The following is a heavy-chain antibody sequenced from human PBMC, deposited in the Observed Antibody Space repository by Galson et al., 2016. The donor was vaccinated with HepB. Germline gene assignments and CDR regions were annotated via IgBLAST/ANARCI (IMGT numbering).Heavy chain of an antibody. CDR3: ARSLGWYFDV. CDR1: GFTFDNYT. CDR2: VSHSSTYV. Sequence: PLRLSCAASGFTFDNYTMNWLRQAPGKGLEWVSSVSHSSTYVYYADSVEGRFTISRDNAKNSLYLEMNSLRVEDTAVFYCARSLGWYFDVWGRGTLVTVSS. V-gene: IGHV3-21*01. J-gene: IGHJ2*01. D-gene: IGHD6-6*01.